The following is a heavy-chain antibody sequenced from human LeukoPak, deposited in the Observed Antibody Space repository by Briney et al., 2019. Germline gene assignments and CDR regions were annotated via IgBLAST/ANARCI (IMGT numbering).Heavy chain of an antibody. D-gene: IGHD5-18*01. J-gene: IGHJ4*02. V-gene: IGHV6-1*01. CDR3: AREQVAGVIQLWSKYYFDY. CDR1: GDSVSSNSAA. CDR2: TYYRSKWYN. Sequence: SQTLSLTCAISGDSVSSNSAAWHWIRQSPSRGLEWLGRTYYRSKWYNDYAVSVKSRITINPDTSKNQFSLQLNSVTPGDTAVYYCAREQVAGVIQLWSKYYFDYWGQGTLVTVSS.